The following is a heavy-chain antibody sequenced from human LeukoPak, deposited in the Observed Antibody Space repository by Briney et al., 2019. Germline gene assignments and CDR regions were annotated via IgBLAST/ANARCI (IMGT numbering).Heavy chain of an antibody. Sequence: SETLSLTCTVSGGSISSYYWSWIRQPPGKGLEWIGYIYYSGSTNYNPSLKSRVTISVDTSKNQFSLKLSSVTAADTAVYYCARHQGHGPWAFDIWGQGTMVTVSS. CDR3: ARHQGHGPWAFDI. CDR2: IYYSGST. CDR1: GGSISSYY. J-gene: IGHJ3*02. V-gene: IGHV4-59*08.